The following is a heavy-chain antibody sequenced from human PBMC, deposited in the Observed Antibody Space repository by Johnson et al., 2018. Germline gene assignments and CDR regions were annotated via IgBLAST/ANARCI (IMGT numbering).Heavy chain of an antibody. CDR2: IYYSGST. V-gene: IGHV4-59*01. CDR1: GGSISSYY. CDR3: GRADSYDSSGYYYVDAFDI. J-gene: IGHJ3*02. Sequence: QVQLQESGPGLVKPSEPLSLTCTVSGGSISSYYWSWIRQPPGKGLEWIGYIYYSGSTNYNTSLKSRVTISVDTSKNQFSLKLSSVTAADTAVYYCGRADSYDSSGYYYVDAFDIWGQGTMVTVSS. D-gene: IGHD3-22*01.